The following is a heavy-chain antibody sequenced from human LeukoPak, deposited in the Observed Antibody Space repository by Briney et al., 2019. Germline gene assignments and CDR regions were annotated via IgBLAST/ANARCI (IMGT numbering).Heavy chain of an antibody. D-gene: IGHD3-22*01. CDR1: GFTFSSYG. J-gene: IGHJ4*02. Sequence: GGSLRLSCAASGFTFSSYGMHWVRQAPGKGLEWVAVISYDGSNKYYADSVKGRFTISRDNSKNTLYLQMNSLRAEDTAVYYCAKGSDYCDSSGYIDYWGQGTLVTVSS. CDR3: AKGSDYCDSSGYIDY. V-gene: IGHV3-30*18. CDR2: ISYDGSNK.